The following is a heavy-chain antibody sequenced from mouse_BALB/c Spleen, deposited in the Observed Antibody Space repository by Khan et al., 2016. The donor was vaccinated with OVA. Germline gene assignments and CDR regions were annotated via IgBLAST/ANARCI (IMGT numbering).Heavy chain of an antibody. Sequence: DVHLVESGGGLVQPGGSLKLSCAASGFTFSSYGMSWVRQTPDKRLELVATINSNGGSTYYPDSVKGRFTISSDNAKNTLYLQMSSLKSEDTSMYYCARMARTINWGQGTTLTVSS. CDR2: INSNGGST. CDR3: ARMARTIN. J-gene: IGHJ2*01. CDR1: GFTFSSYG. V-gene: IGHV5-6-3*01.